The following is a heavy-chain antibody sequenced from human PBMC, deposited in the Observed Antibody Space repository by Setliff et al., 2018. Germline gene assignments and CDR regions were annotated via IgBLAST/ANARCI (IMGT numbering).Heavy chain of an antibody. CDR3: ARTGTYRYFDY. CDR2: IYYRGDT. J-gene: IGHJ4*02. V-gene: IGHV4-39*01. CDR1: GASLNSGTYY. D-gene: IGHD1-1*01. Sequence: LSLTCTVSGASLNSGTYYWGWIRQPPGKGLEWIGRIYYRGDTYYNPPLKGRLTISVDTAQNQFSLRLTSVTAADTAVYYCARTGTYRYFDYWGQGALVTVS.